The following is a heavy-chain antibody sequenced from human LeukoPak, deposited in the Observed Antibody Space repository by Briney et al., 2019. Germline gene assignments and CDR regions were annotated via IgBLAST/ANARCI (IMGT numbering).Heavy chain of an antibody. Sequence: ASVKVSCKASGYTFTSYYIHWVRQAPGQGLEWMGIINPSGGSTTCAQKFQGRVTMTRDTSTSTVYMELSSLRSEDTAVYYCARDQTSEGYFQHWGQGTLVTVSS. CDR2: INPSGGST. J-gene: IGHJ1*01. CDR3: ARDQTSEGYFQH. CDR1: GYTFTSYY. D-gene: IGHD3-3*01. V-gene: IGHV1-46*01.